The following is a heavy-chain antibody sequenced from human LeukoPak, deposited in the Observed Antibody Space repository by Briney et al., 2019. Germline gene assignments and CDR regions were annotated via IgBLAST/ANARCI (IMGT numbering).Heavy chain of an antibody. J-gene: IGHJ5*02. Sequence: SETLSLTCAVSGGSISSSNWWSWVRHPPGKGLEWIGGIYHSGSTNYNPSLKSRVTISVDKSKNQFSLKLSSVTAADTAVYYCARMMVRGVFNWFDPWGQGTLVTVSS. D-gene: IGHD3-10*01. CDR1: GGSISSSNW. CDR2: IYHSGST. V-gene: IGHV4-4*02. CDR3: ARMMVRGVFNWFDP.